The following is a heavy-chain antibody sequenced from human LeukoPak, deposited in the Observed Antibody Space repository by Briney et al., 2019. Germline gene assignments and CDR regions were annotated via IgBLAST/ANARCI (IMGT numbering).Heavy chain of an antibody. CDR3: ARSPTLTIFGVVNPDY. V-gene: IGHV3-21*01. CDR2: ISSSSSYI. J-gene: IGHJ4*02. CDR1: GFTFSSYS. D-gene: IGHD3-3*01. Sequence: PGGSLRLSCAASGFTFSSYSMNWVRQAPGKGLEWVSSISSSSSYIYYADSVKGRFTISRDNAENSLYLQMNSLRAEDTAVYYCARSPTLTIFGVVNPDYWGQGTLVTVSS.